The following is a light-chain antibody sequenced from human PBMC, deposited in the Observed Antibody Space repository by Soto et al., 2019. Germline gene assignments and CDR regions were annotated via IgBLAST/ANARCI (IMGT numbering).Light chain of an antibody. J-gene: IGLJ3*02. CDR1: SSDVGTYKY. Sequence: QSVLTQPASVSGSPGQSITISCTGTSSDVGTYKYVSWYQQLPGKAPKLMIYEVSNRPSGVSNRFSGSKSGNTASLTISELQAEDEADYYCSSYTSSSTAWVFGGGTKLTVL. CDR3: SSYTSSSTAWV. CDR2: EVS. V-gene: IGLV2-14*01.